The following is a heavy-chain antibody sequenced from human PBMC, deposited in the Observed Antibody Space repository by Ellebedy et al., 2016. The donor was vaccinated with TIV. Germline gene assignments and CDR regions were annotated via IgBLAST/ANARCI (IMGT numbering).Heavy chain of an antibody. CDR3: ARNLVIFTFEKWYFDL. J-gene: IGHJ2*01. CDR2: IYYGGDT. CDR1: GGSISSYPYY. V-gene: IGHV4-39*01. Sequence: ASLRLSCTVSGGSISSYPYYWGWIRQPPGKGLEWIGTIYYGGDTYYNPSLKSRVTISVDTSKNQFSLKLSSVTAADTAVYYCARNLVIFTFEKWYFDLWGRGTLVTVSS. D-gene: IGHD3-16*01.